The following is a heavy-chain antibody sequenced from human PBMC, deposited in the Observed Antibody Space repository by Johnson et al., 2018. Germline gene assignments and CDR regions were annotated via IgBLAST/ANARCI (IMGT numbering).Heavy chain of an antibody. CDR2: IYYSGST. D-gene: IGHD1-7*01. V-gene: IGHV4-59*01. CDR3: ARGGYNWNYADAFDI. CDR1: GGSISSYY. J-gene: IGHJ3*02. Sequence: QVQLQESGPGLVKPSETLSLTCTVSGGSISSYYWSWIRQPPGKGLEWIGYIYYSGSTNYNPSLKSRVTISVDTSKNQFSLKLSSVTAADTAVDYCARGGYNWNYADAFDIGGQGTMVTVSS.